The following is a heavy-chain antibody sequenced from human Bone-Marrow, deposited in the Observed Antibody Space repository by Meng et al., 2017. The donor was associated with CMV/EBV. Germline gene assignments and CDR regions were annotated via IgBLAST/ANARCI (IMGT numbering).Heavy chain of an antibody. V-gene: IGHV3-21*01. CDR3: ARDRSHYYYYGMDV. Sequence: GGSLRLSCAASGFTFSSYSMNWVRQAPGKGLEWVSSISSSSSYIYYADSVKGRFTISRDNATNSLYLQMNSLRAEDTAVYYCARDRSHYYYYGMDVCGQGTTVTVSS. CDR2: ISSSSSYI. J-gene: IGHJ6*02. CDR1: GFTFSSYS.